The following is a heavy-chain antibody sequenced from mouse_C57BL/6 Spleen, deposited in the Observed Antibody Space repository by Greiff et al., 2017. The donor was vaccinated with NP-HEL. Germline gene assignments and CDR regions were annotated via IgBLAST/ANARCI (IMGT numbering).Heavy chain of an antibody. CDR2: IYPGDGDT. V-gene: IGHV1-82*01. Sequence: QVQLQQPGAELVKPGASVKISCKASGYAFSSSWMNWVKQRPGKGLEWIGRIYPGDGDTNYNGKFKGKATLTADKSSSTAYMQLSSLTSEDSAVYFCARYPEFITTVVEYYFDYWGQGTTLTVSS. J-gene: IGHJ2*01. CDR3: ARYPEFITTVVEYYFDY. D-gene: IGHD1-1*01. CDR1: GYAFSSSW.